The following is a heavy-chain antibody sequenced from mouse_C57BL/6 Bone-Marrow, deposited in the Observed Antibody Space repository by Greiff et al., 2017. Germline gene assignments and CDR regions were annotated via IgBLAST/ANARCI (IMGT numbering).Heavy chain of an antibody. CDR1: GFTFSDYH. J-gene: IGHJ3*01. Sequence: EVHLVESGGGLVQPGGSLKLSCAASGFTFSDYHMYWVRQTPEKRLEWVAYISNGGGSTYYPDTVKGRFTISRDNAKNTLYLQMSRLKSEDTAMYYCARPIYYDYDGFAYWGQGTLVTVSA. V-gene: IGHV5-12*01. D-gene: IGHD2-4*01. CDR2: ISNGGGST. CDR3: ARPIYYDYDGFAY.